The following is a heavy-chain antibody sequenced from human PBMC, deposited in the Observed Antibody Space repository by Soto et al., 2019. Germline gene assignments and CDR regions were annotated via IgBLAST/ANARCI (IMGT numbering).Heavy chain of an antibody. CDR1: GGSISSGDYY. J-gene: IGHJ5*02. Sequence: SETLSLTCTVSGGSISSGDYYWSWIRQPPGKGLDWIGYIYYSGSTYQNPSLKSRVTISVDTSKNQFSLKLSSVTAADTAVYHCAKLGPYVSESYSFRYNWIAPWGQGTLVPVSS. CDR3: AKLGPYVSESYSFRYNWIAP. CDR2: IYYSGST. V-gene: IGHV4-30-4*01. D-gene: IGHD3-10*01.